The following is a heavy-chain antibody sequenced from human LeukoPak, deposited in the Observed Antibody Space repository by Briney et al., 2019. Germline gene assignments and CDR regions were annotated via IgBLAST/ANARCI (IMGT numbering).Heavy chain of an antibody. Sequence: PGRSLRLSCAASGFTFSSYAMHWVRQAPGKGLEWVAVISYDGSNKYYADSMKGRFTISRDNSKNTLYLQMNSLRAEDTAVYYCASDVDTAMALAYWGQGTLITVSS. J-gene: IGHJ4*02. CDR2: ISYDGSNK. CDR1: GFTFSSYA. V-gene: IGHV3-30-3*01. D-gene: IGHD5-18*01. CDR3: ASDVDTAMALAY.